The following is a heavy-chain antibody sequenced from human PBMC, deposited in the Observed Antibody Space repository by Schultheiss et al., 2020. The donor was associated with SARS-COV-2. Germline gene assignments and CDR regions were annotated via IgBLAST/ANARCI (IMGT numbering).Heavy chain of an antibody. CDR2: IKSKTDGGTT. V-gene: IGHV3-15*07. D-gene: IGHD1-26*01. J-gene: IGHJ4*02. CDR1: GFTFSSYA. CDR3: ARALSGSYFTGFDY. Sequence: GESLKISCAASGFTFSSYAMHWVRQAPGKGLEWVGRIKSKTDGGTTDYAAPVKGRFTISRDDSKNTLYLQMNSLKTEDTAVYYCARALSGSYFTGFDYWGQGTLVTVSS.